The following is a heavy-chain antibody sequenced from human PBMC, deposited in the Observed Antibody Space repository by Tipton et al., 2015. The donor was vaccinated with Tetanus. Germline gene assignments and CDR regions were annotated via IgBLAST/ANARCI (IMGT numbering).Heavy chain of an antibody. CDR2: IKSDGSKT. V-gene: IGHV3-74*03. Sequence: SLRLSCAASGFSFRSYWMHWVRQSPGKGPVWVSRIKSDGSKTTYADSVKGRFTISSDNTKNTLYLQMNSLRAEDTAVYFCARRSLTNYGLDVWGQGTPVTVSS. CDR1: GFSFRSYW. D-gene: IGHD1-1*01. CDR3: ARRSLTNYGLDV. J-gene: IGHJ6*02.